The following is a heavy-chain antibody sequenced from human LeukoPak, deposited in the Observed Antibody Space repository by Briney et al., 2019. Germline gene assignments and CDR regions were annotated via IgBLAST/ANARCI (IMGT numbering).Heavy chain of an antibody. V-gene: IGHV4-39*07. CDR1: GGSISSSSYY. J-gene: IGHJ6*03. CDR2: IYDSGST. D-gene: IGHD1-1*01. Sequence: PSETLSLTCTVSGGSISSSSYYWGWIRQPPGKGLEWIGSIYDSGSTYYNPSLKSRVTISVDTSKNQFSLKLSSVTAADTAVYYCARGWRDYYYYYMDVWGKGTTVTVSS. CDR3: ARGWRDYYYYYMDV.